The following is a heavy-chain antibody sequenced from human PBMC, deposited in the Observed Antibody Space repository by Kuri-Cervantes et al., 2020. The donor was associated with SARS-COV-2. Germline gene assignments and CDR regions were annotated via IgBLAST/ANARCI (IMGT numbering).Heavy chain of an antibody. D-gene: IGHD3-22*01. V-gene: IGHV3-30*12. CDR3: AREGYYDSSGNYAATGMDV. CDR2: ISYDGSNK. Sequence: GGSLRLSCAASGFTFSSYGMHWVRQAPGKGLEWVAVISYDGSNKYYADSVKGRSTISRDNSKNTVYLQMNSLRAEDTAVYYCAREGYYDSSGNYAATGMDVWGKGTTVTVSS. CDR1: GFTFSSYG. J-gene: IGHJ6*03.